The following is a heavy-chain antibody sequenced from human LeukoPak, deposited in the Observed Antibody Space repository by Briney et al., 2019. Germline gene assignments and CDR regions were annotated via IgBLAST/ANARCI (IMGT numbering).Heavy chain of an antibody. CDR1: GFXFSSYA. CDR3: AKDYGGGIGIAFDY. J-gene: IGHJ4*02. CDR2: ISGSSGST. Sequence: PGGSLRLSCAAPGFXFSSYAISWVRRAPGKGLEWVSSISGSSGSTYYADSVKGRFIISRDNSKNTLYLEMNSLRAEDTAVYYCAKDYGGGIGIAFDYWGQGTLVTVSS. V-gene: IGHV3-23*01. D-gene: IGHD3-16*01.